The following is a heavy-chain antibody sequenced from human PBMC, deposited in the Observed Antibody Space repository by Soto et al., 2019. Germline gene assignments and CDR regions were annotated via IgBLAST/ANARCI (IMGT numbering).Heavy chain of an antibody. CDR1: GFTFSSYS. J-gene: IGHJ4*02. V-gene: IGHV3-48*01. D-gene: IGHD3-3*01. CDR3: ARVGTHYSGVAFDY. Sequence: GGSLRLSCAASGFTFSSYSMNWVRQAPGKGLEWVSYISSSSSTIYYADSVKGRFTISRDNAKNSLYLQMNSLRAEDTAVYYCARVGTHYSGVAFDYWGQGTLVTVSS. CDR2: ISSSSSTI.